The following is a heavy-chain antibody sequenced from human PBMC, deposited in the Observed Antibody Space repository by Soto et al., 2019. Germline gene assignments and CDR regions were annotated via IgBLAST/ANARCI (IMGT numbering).Heavy chain of an antibody. Sequence: PSETLSLTCAVYGGSFSGYYWSWIRQPPGEGLEWIGEINHSGSTNYNPSLKSRVTISVDTSKNQFSLKLSSVTAADTAVYYCARGEERCSGGSCYYKYNWFDPWGQGTLVTSPQ. CDR3: ARGEERCSGGSCYYKYNWFDP. D-gene: IGHD2-15*01. V-gene: IGHV4-34*01. J-gene: IGHJ5*02. CDR2: INHSGST. CDR1: GGSFSGYY.